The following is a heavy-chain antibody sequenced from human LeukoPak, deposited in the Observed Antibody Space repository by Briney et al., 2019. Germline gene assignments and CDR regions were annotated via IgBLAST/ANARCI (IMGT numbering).Heavy chain of an antibody. CDR3: ARALGYYGSGSYFYGMDV. D-gene: IGHD3-10*01. J-gene: IGHJ6*02. CDR1: GFSLSTYA. CDR2: ISYDGGDK. Sequence: GGSLRLSCATSGFSLSTYAMHWVRQAPGNELEWVALISYDGGDKYYADSVKGRVTISRDNSKNTLYLQISSLRPEDTAVYYCARALGYYGSGSYFYGMDVWGQGTTVTVSS. V-gene: IGHV3-30*04.